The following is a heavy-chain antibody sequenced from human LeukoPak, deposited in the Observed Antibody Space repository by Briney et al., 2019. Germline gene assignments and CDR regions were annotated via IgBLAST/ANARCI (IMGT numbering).Heavy chain of an antibody. D-gene: IGHD4-17*01. CDR1: GFFFSNYD. CDR2: LSSSGGST. Sequence: SGGSLRLSCVASGFFFSNYDMNWVRQAPGKGREWVSGLSSSGGSTFYADSVKGRFTISRDNSKNTVYLQMNSLRGEDTAIYYCARGVTVTTDFWGQGTLVTVSS. J-gene: IGHJ4*02. V-gene: IGHV3-23*01. CDR3: ARGVTVTTDF.